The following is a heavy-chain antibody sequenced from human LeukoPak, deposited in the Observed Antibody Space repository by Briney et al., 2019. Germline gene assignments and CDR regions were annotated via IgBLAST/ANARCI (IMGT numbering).Heavy chain of an antibody. D-gene: IGHD6-19*01. J-gene: IGHJ4*02. CDR2: IYTSGST. V-gene: IGHV4-61*02. CDR1: GGSISSGSYY. Sequence: PSETLYLTCTVSGGSISSGSYYWSWIRQPAGKGLEWIGRIYTSGSTNYNPSLKSRVTISVDTSKNQFSLKLSSVTAADTAVYYCARDKAVAGLFDYWGQGTLVTVSS. CDR3: ARDKAVAGLFDY.